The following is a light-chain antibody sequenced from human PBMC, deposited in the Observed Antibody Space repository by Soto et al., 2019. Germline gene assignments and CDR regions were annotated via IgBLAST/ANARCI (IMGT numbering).Light chain of an antibody. CDR1: QSISTY. V-gene: IGKV1-39*01. CDR3: HQSYSTPRT. Sequence: DIQMTQSPSSLSAFVGDRVTITCRASQSISTYLNWYQQKSGQXPXLXXXAXXXLQSGVPSRFSGGGSGTDFTLTISSLQPEDFATYYCHQSYSTPRTFGQGTKVDIK. J-gene: IGKJ1*01. CDR2: AXX.